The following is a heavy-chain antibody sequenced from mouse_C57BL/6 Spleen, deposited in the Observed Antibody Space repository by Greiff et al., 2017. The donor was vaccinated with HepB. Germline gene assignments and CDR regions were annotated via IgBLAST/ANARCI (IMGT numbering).Heavy chain of an antibody. D-gene: IGHD2-4*01. CDR3: ARESDYDEGYFDY. CDR2: IYPGDGDT. J-gene: IGHJ2*01. Sequence: VQLQQSGAELVKPGASVKISCKASGYAFSSYWMNWVKQRPGKGLEWIGQIYPGDGDTNYNGKFKGKAKLTADKSSSTAYMQLSSLTSEDSAVYFCARESDYDEGYFDYWGQGTTLTVSS. CDR1: GYAFSSYW. V-gene: IGHV1-80*01.